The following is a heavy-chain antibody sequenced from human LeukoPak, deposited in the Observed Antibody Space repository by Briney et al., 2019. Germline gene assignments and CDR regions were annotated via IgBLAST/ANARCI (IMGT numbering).Heavy chain of an antibody. D-gene: IGHD2-2*01. J-gene: IGHJ4*02. Sequence: GASVKVSCKASGYTFTGYYMHWVRQAPGQGLEWMGWINPNSGGTNYAQKFQGRVTMTRDTSISTAYMELSRLRSDDTAVYYCARTRIPLVPAANFDYWGQGTLVTVSS. CDR3: ARTRIPLVPAANFDY. V-gene: IGHV1-2*02. CDR1: GYTFTGYY. CDR2: INPNSGGT.